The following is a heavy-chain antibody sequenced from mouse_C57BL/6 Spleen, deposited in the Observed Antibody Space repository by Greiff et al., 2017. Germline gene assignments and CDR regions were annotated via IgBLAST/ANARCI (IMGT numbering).Heavy chain of an antibody. J-gene: IGHJ2*01. CDR1: GYTFTSYW. Sequence: VQLQQPGAELVMPGASVKLSCNASGYTFTSYWMHWVKQRPGQGLEWIGEIDPSDSYTNYKQKFKGKSTLTVDKSSSTAYMQLSSLTYEDSAVYYCATYSNHFDYWGQGTTLTVSS. V-gene: IGHV1-69*01. CDR2: IDPSDSYT. CDR3: ATYSNHFDY. D-gene: IGHD2-5*01.